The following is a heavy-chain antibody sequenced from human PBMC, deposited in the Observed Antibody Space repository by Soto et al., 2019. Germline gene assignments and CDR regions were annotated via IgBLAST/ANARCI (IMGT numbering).Heavy chain of an antibody. CDR2: IWYDGSNK. D-gene: IGHD6-6*01. CDR1: GFTFSNYG. Sequence: QVQLVESGGCVVQPGRSLRLSCAASGFTFSNYGMHWVRQAPGKGLEWVAVIWYDGSNKYYADSVKGRFTISRDNSKNTLYLQMNSLRAEDTAVYYCARGYSISSGVFDYWGQGTLVTVSS. J-gene: IGHJ4*02. V-gene: IGHV3-33*01. CDR3: ARGYSISSGVFDY.